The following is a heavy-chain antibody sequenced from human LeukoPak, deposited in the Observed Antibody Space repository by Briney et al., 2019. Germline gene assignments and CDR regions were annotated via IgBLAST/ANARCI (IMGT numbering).Heavy chain of an antibody. V-gene: IGHV1-46*01. CDR2: INPSGTTT. CDR3: ARERYYDTLYYYGMDV. J-gene: IGHJ6*02. Sequence: GASVKVSCKASGYVYTSHWMHWVRQAPGQGLEWMGVINPSGTTTVYAQKFQGRVTMTRDTSTSTDYLELRSLRSEDTAVYYCARERYYDTLYYYGMDVWGQGTTVTVSS. D-gene: IGHD3-22*01. CDR1: GYVYTSHW.